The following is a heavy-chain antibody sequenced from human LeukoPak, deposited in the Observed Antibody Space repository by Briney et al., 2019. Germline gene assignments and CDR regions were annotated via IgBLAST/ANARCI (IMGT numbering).Heavy chain of an antibody. J-gene: IGHJ4*02. Sequence: SVKVSCKASGGTFSSYAISWVRQAPGQGLEWMGGIIPIFGTANYAQKFQGRVTITADESTSTAYMELSSLRSEDTAVYYCAGSGARDGDSSGYYYGWYFDYWGQGTLVTVSS. CDR3: AGSGARDGDSSGYYYGWYFDY. CDR2: IIPIFGTA. CDR1: GGTFSSYA. V-gene: IGHV1-69*13. D-gene: IGHD3-22*01.